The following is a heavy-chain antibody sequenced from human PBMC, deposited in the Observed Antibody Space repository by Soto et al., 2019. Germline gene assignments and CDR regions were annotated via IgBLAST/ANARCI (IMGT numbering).Heavy chain of an antibody. CDR2: INPNSGGT. V-gene: IGHV1-2*02. D-gene: IGHD6-13*01. CDR3: ARVIAAPGTGFDP. CDR1: GYTFTGYY. J-gene: IGHJ5*02. Sequence: ASVKVSCKASGYTFTGYYMHWVRQAPGQGLEWMGWINPNSGGTNYAQKFQGRVTMTRDTSISTAYMELSRLRSDDTAVYYCARVIAAPGTGFDPWGQGTLVTVSS.